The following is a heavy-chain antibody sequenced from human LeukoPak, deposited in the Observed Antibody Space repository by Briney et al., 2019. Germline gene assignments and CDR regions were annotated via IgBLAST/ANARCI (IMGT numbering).Heavy chain of an antibody. D-gene: IGHD3-10*01. J-gene: IGHJ4*02. CDR2: IYSGGST. CDR3: ARAYYGSV. Sequence: GGSLRLSCAASGFTVRSNYMSWVRQAPGKGLEWVSVIYSGGSTYDADSAKGRFTISRDNSKNALDLKMNSLRAEDTGVYYWARAYYGSVWGQGTLVTVSS. V-gene: IGHV3-66*02. CDR1: GFTVRSNY.